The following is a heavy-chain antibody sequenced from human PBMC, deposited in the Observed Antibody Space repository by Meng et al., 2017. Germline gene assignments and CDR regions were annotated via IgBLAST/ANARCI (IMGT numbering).Heavy chain of an antibody. Sequence: QVELVQSGSELGKPGASVKVSCKASGYTLTSYARNWLRQAPGQGLQWMGWIDTKTGNPTYVPGFTGRLVFSLDTSVSTAYLQISGLKADDTAVYYCTRDGYSDCSRTSCFDSWGQGTLVTVSS. CDR2: IDTKTGNP. V-gene: IGHV7-4-1*02. CDR3: TRDGYSDCSRTSCFDS. CDR1: GYTLTSYA. D-gene: IGHD2-2*01. J-gene: IGHJ4*02.